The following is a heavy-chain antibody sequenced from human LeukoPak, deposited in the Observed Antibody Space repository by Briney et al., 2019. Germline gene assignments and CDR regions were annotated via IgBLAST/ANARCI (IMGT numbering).Heavy chain of an antibody. CDR2: ISPNSGGT. V-gene: IGHV1-2*02. J-gene: IGHJ4*02. CDR3: ARDPPLVVATGPRYYFDY. CDR1: GYTFTGYY. Sequence: ASVKVSCKASGYTFTGYYMHWVRQAPGQGLEWMGWISPNSGGTNYAQKFQGRVTMTRDTSISTAYMELSRLRSDDTAVYYCARDPPLVVATGPRYYFDYWGQGTLVTVSS. D-gene: IGHD5-12*01.